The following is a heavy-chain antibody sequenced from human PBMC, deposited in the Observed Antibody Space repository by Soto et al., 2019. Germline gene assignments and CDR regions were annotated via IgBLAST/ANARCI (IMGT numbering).Heavy chain of an antibody. V-gene: IGHV3-33*01. J-gene: IGHJ4*02. CDR2: IWYDGSHK. D-gene: IGHD1-26*01. CDR3: ARAVGPFDY. CDR1: GFTFSTYG. Sequence: QVQLVESGGGVVQPGRSLRLSCAASGFTFSTYGMHWVRQAPGTGLEWVAVIWYDGSHKDYADSVKGRFTISRDNSKNTLYLQMNSVRVEDTGVYYCARAVGPFDYWGQGTLVAVSS.